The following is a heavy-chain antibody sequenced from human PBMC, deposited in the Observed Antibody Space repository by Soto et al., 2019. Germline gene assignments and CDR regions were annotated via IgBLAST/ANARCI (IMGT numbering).Heavy chain of an antibody. CDR1: GYTFTRHA. CDR3: ARDPGTTDDY. J-gene: IGHJ4*02. Sequence: ASVKVSCKASGYTFTRHAMHWVRQAPGQRLEWMGWINAGNGDTKYSQRFQGRVTITRDTSATTVYMELSSLRSEETAVYYCARDPGTTDDYWGQGTLVTVSS. V-gene: IGHV1-3*01. CDR2: INAGNGDT. D-gene: IGHD1-1*01.